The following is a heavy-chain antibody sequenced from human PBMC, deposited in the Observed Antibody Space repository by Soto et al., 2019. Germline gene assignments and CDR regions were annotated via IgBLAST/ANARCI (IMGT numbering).Heavy chain of an antibody. J-gene: IGHJ3*02. D-gene: IGHD6-19*01. CDR2: ISGSGGST. CDR1: EIAFRGDP. V-gene: IGHV3-23*01. Sequence: PGGCLRLSGADSEIAFRGDPMSRISQAPGKGLEWVSAISGSGGSTYYADSVKGRFTISRDNSKNTLYLQMNSLRAEDTAVYYCSKDLAVAGDDAFDIWGRGTMVTVSS. CDR3: SKDLAVAGDDAFDI.